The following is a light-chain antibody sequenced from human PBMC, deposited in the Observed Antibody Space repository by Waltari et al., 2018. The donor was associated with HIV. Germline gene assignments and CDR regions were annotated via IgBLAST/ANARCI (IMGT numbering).Light chain of an antibody. CDR3: ATWDDSLNGRV. J-gene: IGLJ3*02. CDR1: CSNTGSTT. V-gene: IGLV1-44*01. Sequence: SVLTQPPSASGPPGQRATISCSGSCSNTGSTTANRYQQHPGTAPTLLIYSNYHRPSGVPDRFSGSKSGTSASLAISGLQSEDEADYYCATWDDSLNGRVFGGGTKLTVL. CDR2: SNY.